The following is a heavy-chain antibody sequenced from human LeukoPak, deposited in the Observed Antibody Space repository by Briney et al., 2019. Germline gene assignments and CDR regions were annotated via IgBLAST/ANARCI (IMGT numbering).Heavy chain of an antibody. Sequence: SETLSLTCTVSGGSISTSNWWSWVRQPPGKGLEWIGETYHSGSTNHNPSLKSRVTISVDKSKNQFSLKLSSVTAADTAVYYCAREGGLQHHFDYWGQGTLVTVSS. CDR3: AREGGLQHHFDY. D-gene: IGHD4-11*01. CDR1: GGSISTSNW. J-gene: IGHJ4*02. CDR2: TYHSGST. V-gene: IGHV4-4*02.